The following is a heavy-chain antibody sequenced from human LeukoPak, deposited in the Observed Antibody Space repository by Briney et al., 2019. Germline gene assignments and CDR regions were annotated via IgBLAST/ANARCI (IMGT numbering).Heavy chain of an antibody. V-gene: IGHV4-34*01. CDR3: ARGTYYYGSRKGGYFDY. CDR2: INHSGST. Sequence: SETLSLTCAVYGGSFSGYYWSWIRQPPGKGLEWIGEINHSGSTNYNPSLKSRVTISVDTSKNQFSLKLSSVTAADTAVYYCARGTYYYGSRKGGYFDYWGQGTLVTVSS. J-gene: IGHJ4*02. CDR1: GGSFSGYY. D-gene: IGHD3-10*01.